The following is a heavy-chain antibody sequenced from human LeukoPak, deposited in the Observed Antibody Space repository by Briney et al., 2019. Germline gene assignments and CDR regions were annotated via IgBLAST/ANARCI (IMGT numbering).Heavy chain of an antibody. CDR3: ARDGEVEDSSGYIWFDP. CDR2: IYYSEST. V-gene: IGHV4-59*01. D-gene: IGHD3-22*01. CDR1: GGSISSYY. Sequence: SETLSLTCTVSGGSISSYYWSWIRQPPGKGLEWIGYIYYSESTNYNPSLKSRVTISVDTSENQISLKLSSVTAADTAVYYCARDGEVEDSSGYIWFDPWGQGTLVTVSS. J-gene: IGHJ5*02.